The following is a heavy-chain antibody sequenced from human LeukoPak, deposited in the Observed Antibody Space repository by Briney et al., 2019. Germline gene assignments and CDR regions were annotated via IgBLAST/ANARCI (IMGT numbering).Heavy chain of an antibody. V-gene: IGHV3-48*04. CDR3: ARRTIITPGGFDY. CDR1: GFTFSSHW. Sequence: QPGGSLRLSCAASGFTFSSHWMHWVRQAPGKGLEWISYITATGSTTYYADSLKGRLTISRDTAKSFVYLQMNSLRVDDTAVYYCARRTIITPGGFDYWGQGALVTVSS. J-gene: IGHJ4*02. D-gene: IGHD3-10*01. CDR2: ITATGSTT.